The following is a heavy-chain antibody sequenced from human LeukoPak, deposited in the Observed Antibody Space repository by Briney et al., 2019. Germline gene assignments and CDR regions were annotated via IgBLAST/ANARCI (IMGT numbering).Heavy chain of an antibody. CDR1: GGSLRGYY. D-gene: IGHD2-2*01. CDR3: ARGQPWFDP. Sequence: PSETLSLTCAVYGGSLRGYYWSWIRQPPGKGLEWIGEINHSGSTNYNPSLKSRVTISVDTSKNQFSLKLSSVTAADTAVYYCARGQPWFDPWGQGTLVTVSS. J-gene: IGHJ5*02. V-gene: IGHV4-34*01. CDR2: INHSGST.